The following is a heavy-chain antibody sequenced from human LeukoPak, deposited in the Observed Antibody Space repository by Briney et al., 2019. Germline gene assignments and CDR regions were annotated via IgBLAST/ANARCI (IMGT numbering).Heavy chain of an antibody. J-gene: IGHJ6*02. D-gene: IGHD2-8*01. CDR3: ARDNNGVYYYGMDV. CDR2: ISGSGGST. V-gene: IGHV3-23*01. Sequence: GGSLRLSCAASGFTFSSYAMSWVRQAPGKGLEWVSAISGSGGSTYYADSVKGRFTISRDYAKNSLYLQMNSLRAEDTAVYYCARDNNGVYYYGMDVWGQGTTVTASS. CDR1: GFTFSSYA.